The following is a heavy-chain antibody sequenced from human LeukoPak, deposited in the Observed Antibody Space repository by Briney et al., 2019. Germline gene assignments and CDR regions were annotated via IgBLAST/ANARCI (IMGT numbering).Heavy chain of an antibody. V-gene: IGHV1-46*01. D-gene: IGHD3-22*01. Sequence: GASVKVSCKASGYTFTSYYMHWVRQAPGQGLEWMGIINPSGGSTSYAQKFQGRVTMTRDMSTSTVYMELSSLRSEDTAVYYCARGIFPYYYDSSGYYFDYWGQGTLVTVSS. J-gene: IGHJ4*02. CDR3: ARGIFPYYYDSSGYYFDY. CDR2: INPSGGST. CDR1: GYTFTSYY.